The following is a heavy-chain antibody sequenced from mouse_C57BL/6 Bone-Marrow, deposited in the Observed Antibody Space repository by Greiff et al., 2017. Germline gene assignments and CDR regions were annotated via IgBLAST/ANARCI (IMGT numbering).Heavy chain of an antibody. CDR3: ALTAQATWFAY. CDR1: GYTFTEYT. J-gene: IGHJ3*01. D-gene: IGHD3-2*02. CDR2: FYPGSGSI. V-gene: IGHV1-62-2*01. Sequence: VQLQQSGAELVKPGASVKLSCKASGYTFTEYTIHWVKQRSGQGLEWIGWFYPGSGSIKYNEKFKDKATLTADKSSSTVYMELSRLTSEDTAIYYCALTAQATWFAYWGQGTLVTVSA.